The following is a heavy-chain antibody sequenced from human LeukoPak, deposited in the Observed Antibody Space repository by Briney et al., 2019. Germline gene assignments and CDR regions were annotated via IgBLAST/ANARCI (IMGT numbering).Heavy chain of an antibody. J-gene: IGHJ4*02. V-gene: IGHV3-30*02. CDR1: GFTFSSYG. Sequence: GGSLRLFCAASGFTFSSYGMHWVRQAPGKGLEWVAFIRYDGSNKYYADSVKGRFTISRDNSKNTLYLQMNSLRAEDTAVYYCAKADWYYFDYWGQGTLVTVSS. CDR2: IRYDGSNK. D-gene: IGHD3-9*01. CDR3: AKADWYYFDY.